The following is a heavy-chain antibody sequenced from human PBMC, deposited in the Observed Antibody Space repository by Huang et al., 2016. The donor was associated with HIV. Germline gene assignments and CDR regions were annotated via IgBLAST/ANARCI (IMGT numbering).Heavy chain of an antibody. V-gene: IGHV1-18*01. CDR2: IRAYKGNT. Sequence: QVQLVQSGAEVKKPGASVKVSCKASGYTFTSYGISWVRQAPGQGLAWMGWIRAYKGNTNYAQKRQGRVTMTTDTSTSTAYMELRSLRSDDTAVYYCCAYGSGWMDAFDIWGQGTMVTVSS. CDR1: GYTFTSYG. D-gene: IGHD6-19*01. J-gene: IGHJ3*02. CDR3: CAYGSGWMDAFDI.